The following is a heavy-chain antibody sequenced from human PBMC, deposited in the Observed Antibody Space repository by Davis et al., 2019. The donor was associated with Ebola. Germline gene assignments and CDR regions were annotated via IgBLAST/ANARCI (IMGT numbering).Heavy chain of an antibody. Sequence: GESLKISCAASGFIFSNYEMNWVRQAPGKGLEWISYISSVGSTIYYADSVKGRFTISRDNAKNSLYLQMNSLRAEDTALYYCAKVNYCGGDCSYFDYWGQGTLVTVSS. J-gene: IGHJ4*02. CDR3: AKVNYCGGDCSYFDY. CDR2: ISSVGSTI. CDR1: GFIFSNYE. V-gene: IGHV3-48*03. D-gene: IGHD2-21*01.